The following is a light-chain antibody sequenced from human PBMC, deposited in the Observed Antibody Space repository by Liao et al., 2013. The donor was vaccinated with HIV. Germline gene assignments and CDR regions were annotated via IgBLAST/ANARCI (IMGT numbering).Light chain of an antibody. CDR2: QDN. CDR1: YLEDKH. V-gene: IGLV3-1*01. CDR3: QAWDSSAAVV. J-gene: IGLJ2*01. Sequence: SYELTQPPSVSVSPGQTATITCYGVYLEDKHVCWYQQRPGQSPVLLICQDNKRPSGIPERFSGSNSGNTATLTISGTQPVDEAEYFCQAWDSSAAVVFGGGTTPDR.